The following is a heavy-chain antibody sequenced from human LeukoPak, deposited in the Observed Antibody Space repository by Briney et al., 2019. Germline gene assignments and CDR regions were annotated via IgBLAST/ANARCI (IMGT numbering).Heavy chain of an antibody. D-gene: IGHD3-10*01. V-gene: IGHV3-13*01. CDR3: ATGAYGSGNMDV. J-gene: IGHJ6*02. CDR2: IGTAGDT. Sequence: GGSLRLSCAASGFTFSSYDVHWVRQATGKGLEWVSAIGTAGDTYYPGSVKGRFTISRENAKNSLYLQMNSLRAGDTAVYYCATGAYGSGNMDVWGQGTTVTVSS. CDR1: GFTFSSYD.